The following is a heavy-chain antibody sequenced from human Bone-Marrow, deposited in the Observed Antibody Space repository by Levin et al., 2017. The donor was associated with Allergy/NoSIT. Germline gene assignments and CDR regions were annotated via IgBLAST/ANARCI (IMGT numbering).Heavy chain of an antibody. CDR1: GGTFSSYA. V-gene: IGHV1-69*01. CDR3: AREYSSSSHLGWFDP. J-gene: IGHJ5*02. D-gene: IGHD6-6*01. CDR2: IIPIFGTA. Sequence: KISCKASGGTFSSYAISWVRQAPGQGLEWMGGIIPIFGTANYAQKFQGRVTITADESTSTAYMELSSLRSEDTAVYYCAREYSSSSHLGWFDPWGQGTLVTVAA.